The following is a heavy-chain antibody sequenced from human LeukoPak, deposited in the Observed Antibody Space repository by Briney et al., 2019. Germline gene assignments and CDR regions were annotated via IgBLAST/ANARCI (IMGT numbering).Heavy chain of an antibody. J-gene: IGHJ4*02. CDR2: INPSGGST. Sequence: QAPGQGLEWMGVINPSGGSTSYAQKFQGRVTMTRDTSTRTVYMELSSLRSEDTAVYYCARDYASSGWYSDWGQGTLVTVSS. D-gene: IGHD6-19*01. CDR3: ARDYASSGWYSD. V-gene: IGHV1-46*01.